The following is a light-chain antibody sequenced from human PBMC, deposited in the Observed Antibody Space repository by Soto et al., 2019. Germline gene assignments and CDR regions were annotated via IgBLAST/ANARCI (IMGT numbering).Light chain of an antibody. Sequence: QSVLTQPPSASGTPGQRVTISCSGSSSNIGRNYVYWYQQLPGTAPKLLISRNNQRPSGVHDRFSGSKSGTSASLAIIGLRSDDEADYHCAAWDASLSACVCGGGTKLTVL. CDR3: AAWDASLSACV. CDR2: RNN. CDR1: SSNIGRNY. V-gene: IGLV1-47*01. J-gene: IGLJ3*02.